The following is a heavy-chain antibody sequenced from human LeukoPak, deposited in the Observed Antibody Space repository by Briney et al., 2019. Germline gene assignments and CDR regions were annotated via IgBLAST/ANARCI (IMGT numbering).Heavy chain of an antibody. D-gene: IGHD3-3*01. CDR3: ARVFPPRPLDY. J-gene: IGHJ4*02. Sequence: GGSLRLSCAASGFTFSSYSMNWVRRAPGKGLEWVSSISSSSSYIYYADSVKGRFTISRDNAKNSLYLQMNSLRAEDTAVYYCARVFPPRPLDYWGQGTLVTVSS. CDR1: GFTFSSYS. CDR2: ISSSSSYI. V-gene: IGHV3-21*01.